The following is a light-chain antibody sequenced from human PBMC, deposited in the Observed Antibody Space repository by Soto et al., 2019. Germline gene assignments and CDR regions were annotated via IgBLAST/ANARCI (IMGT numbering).Light chain of an antibody. V-gene: IGLV1-44*01. Sequence: QSVPTQPPSASGTPGQRVTISCSGTTSNIATNNVNWYQHLPGTAPKLLIYANQYRPSGVPDRFSGSKSGSSASLAISGLQSEDEADYYCSSYTGITTNAVIFGGGTKVTVL. CDR3: SSYTGITTNAVI. CDR2: ANQ. CDR1: TSNIATNN. J-gene: IGLJ2*01.